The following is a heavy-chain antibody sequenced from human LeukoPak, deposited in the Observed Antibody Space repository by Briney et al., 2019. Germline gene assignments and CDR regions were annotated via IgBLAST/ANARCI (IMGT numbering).Heavy chain of an antibody. CDR2: IYCGDSDT. CDR3: ARGGAYSSGYNYYFDY. CDR1: GYSFINYW. V-gene: IGHV5-51*01. Sequence: GESLKISCKGSGYSFINYWIGWVRQMPGKGLEWMGIIYCGDSDTRNSPSFQGQVTISADKSISTAYLQWSSLKASDTAMYYCARGGAYSSGYNYYFDYWGQGTLVTVSS. D-gene: IGHD6-19*01. J-gene: IGHJ4*02.